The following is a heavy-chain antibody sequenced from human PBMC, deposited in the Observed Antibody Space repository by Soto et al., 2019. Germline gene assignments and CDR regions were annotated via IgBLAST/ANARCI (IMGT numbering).Heavy chain of an antibody. CDR3: ARGLATLPVFAFDV. V-gene: IGHV2-5*01. D-gene: IGHD6-6*01. CDR2: IYWNDDK. J-gene: IGHJ3*01. CDR1: GISLSTSGVG. Sequence: SGPTLVNPTQTLTLTCSLSGISLSTSGVGLGWIRQTPGKALEWLALIYWNDDKHYSPSLKSRLTITKDTSKNQAVLTMTNMDPVDTATYYCARGLATLPVFAFDVWGQGTVVTVSS.